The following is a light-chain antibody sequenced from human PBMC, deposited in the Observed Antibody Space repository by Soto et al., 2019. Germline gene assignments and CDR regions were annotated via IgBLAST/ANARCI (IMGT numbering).Light chain of an antibody. Sequence: QSALTQPRSVSGSPGQSVTISCTGTSSDVGRFNYVSWYQRRPGKAPKVMIYDVSKRPSGVPDRFSGSKSGNTASLTISGLQADDEADYYCCSYAGTYSIIFGGGTKLTVL. V-gene: IGLV2-11*01. CDR3: CSYAGTYSII. CDR1: SSDVGRFNY. J-gene: IGLJ2*01. CDR2: DVS.